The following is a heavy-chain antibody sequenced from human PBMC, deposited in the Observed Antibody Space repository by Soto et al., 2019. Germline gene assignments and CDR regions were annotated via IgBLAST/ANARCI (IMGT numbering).Heavy chain of an antibody. CDR2: VTSSSSSM. Sequence: LRLSCAASGFTFNRYSMNWVRQAPGKGLEWVSSVTSSSSSMLYADSVKGRFTISRDDAKDSLFLQMNSLRADDTAVYYCAREADFASSGYVLDYWGQGTLVTVSS. V-gene: IGHV3-21*01. CDR1: GFTFNRYS. CDR3: AREADFASSGYVLDY. D-gene: IGHD3-22*01. J-gene: IGHJ4*02.